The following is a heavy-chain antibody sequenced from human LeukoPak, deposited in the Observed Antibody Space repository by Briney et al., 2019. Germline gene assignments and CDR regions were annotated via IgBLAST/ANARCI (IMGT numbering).Heavy chain of an antibody. CDR2: ISSSSSYI. Sequence: GGSLRLSCAASGFTFSSYSMNWVRQAPGKGLEWVSTISSSSSYIYYADSVKGRFTISRGNAKNSLYLQMNSLRAEDTAVYYCARDREVAGLPGDAFDIWGQGTMVTVSS. D-gene: IGHD6-19*01. J-gene: IGHJ3*02. CDR3: ARDREVAGLPGDAFDI. V-gene: IGHV3-21*01. CDR1: GFTFSSYS.